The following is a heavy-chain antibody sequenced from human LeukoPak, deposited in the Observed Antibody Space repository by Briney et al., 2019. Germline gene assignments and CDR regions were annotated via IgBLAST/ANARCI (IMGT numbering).Heavy chain of an antibody. CDR2: INWNSGSI. J-gene: IGHJ6*02. CDR3: AKDRLELRDYFYGMDV. D-gene: IGHD1-7*01. CDR1: GFSFNDYA. V-gene: IGHV3-9*01. Sequence: PGGSLRLSCAVSGFSFNDYAMHWVRQAPGKGLEWVSGINWNSGSIRYADSVKGRFTISRDNAKNSLYLQMKSLRTEDTALYYCAKDRLELRDYFYGMDVWGQGTTVTVSS.